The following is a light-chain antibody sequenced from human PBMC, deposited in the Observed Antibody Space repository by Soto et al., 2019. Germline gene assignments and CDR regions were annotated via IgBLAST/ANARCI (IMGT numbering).Light chain of an antibody. J-gene: IGKJ1*01. CDR1: QSVSSSY. V-gene: IGKV3-20*01. Sequence: EIVLTQSPGTLSLSPGERATLSCRASQSVSSSYLAWYQQKPGQAPRLLIYGASSRATGIPDRFSGSGSGTHLTLHISSFEDENVALNYCQPYCISPHIFGQGAKGEIK. CDR2: GAS. CDR3: QPYCISPHI.